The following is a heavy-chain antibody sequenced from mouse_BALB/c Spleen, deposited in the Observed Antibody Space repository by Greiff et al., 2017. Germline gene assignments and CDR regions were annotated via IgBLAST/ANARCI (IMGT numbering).Heavy chain of an antibody. CDR1: GYTFTSYW. V-gene: IGHV1-87*01. J-gene: IGHJ3*01. CDR2: IYPGDGDT. Sequence: QVQLQQSGAELARPGASVKLSCKASGYTFTSYWMQWVKQRPGQGLEWIGAIYPGDGDTRYTQKFKGKATLTADKSSSTAYMQLSSLASEDSAVYYCAREGEQTYWGQGTLVTVSA. CDR3: AREGEQTY.